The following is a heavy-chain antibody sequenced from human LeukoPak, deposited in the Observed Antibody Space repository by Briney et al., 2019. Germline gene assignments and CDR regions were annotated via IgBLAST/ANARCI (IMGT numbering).Heavy chain of an antibody. CDR1: GFTFSSYG. CDR2: IWYDGSNK. Sequence: QAGGSLRLSCAASGFTFSSYGMHWVRQAPGKGLEWVAVIWYDGSNKYYADSVKGRFTISRDNSKNTLYLQMNSLRAEDTAVYYCARDQSYYGSGRHIDYWGQGTLVTASS. V-gene: IGHV3-33*01. D-gene: IGHD3-10*01. J-gene: IGHJ4*02. CDR3: ARDQSYYGSGRHIDY.